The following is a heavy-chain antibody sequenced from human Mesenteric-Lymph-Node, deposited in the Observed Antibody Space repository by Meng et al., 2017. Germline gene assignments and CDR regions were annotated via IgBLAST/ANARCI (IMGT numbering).Heavy chain of an antibody. CDR1: GYTFTSYG. V-gene: IGHV1-18*01. CDR2: ISAYNGNT. CDR3: ARDVGRGVANTEYYYYGMDV. Sequence: ASVKVSCKASGYTFTSYGISWVRQAPGQGLEWMGWISAYNGNTNNAQKLQGRVTMTTDTSTRKAYMEMRSLRADDTAVYYCARDVGRGVANTEYYYYGMDVWGQGTTVTVSS. J-gene: IGHJ6*02. D-gene: IGHD4/OR15-4a*01.